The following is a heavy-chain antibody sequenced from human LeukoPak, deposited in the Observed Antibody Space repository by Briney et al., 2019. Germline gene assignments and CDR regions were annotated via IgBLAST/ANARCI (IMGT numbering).Heavy chain of an antibody. V-gene: IGHV3-48*04. Sequence: PGGSLRLSCTASGFTFTSYGMNWVRQAPGKGLEWLSYISYTGSNKYYADSVKGRFTISRDNAKNSLYLQMNSLRVEDTAVYFCARVFVGENFDYWGQGTLVTVSS. J-gene: IGHJ4*02. D-gene: IGHD3-10*02. CDR1: GFTFTSYG. CDR3: ARVFVGENFDY. CDR2: ISYTGSNK.